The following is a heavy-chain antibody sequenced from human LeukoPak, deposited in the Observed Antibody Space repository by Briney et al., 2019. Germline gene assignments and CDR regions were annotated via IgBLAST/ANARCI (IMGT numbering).Heavy chain of an antibody. V-gene: IGHV3-48*03. Sequence: GGSLRLSCAASGFTFSTYEMTWVRQSPGKGLEWVSYISSSGSTIYYADSVKGRFTISRDNAKNSLYLQMNSLRAEDTALYYCAKDIRVVVTLGLDYWGQGTLVTVSS. D-gene: IGHD2-21*02. CDR2: ISSSGSTI. J-gene: IGHJ4*02. CDR1: GFTFSTYE. CDR3: AKDIRVVVTLGLDY.